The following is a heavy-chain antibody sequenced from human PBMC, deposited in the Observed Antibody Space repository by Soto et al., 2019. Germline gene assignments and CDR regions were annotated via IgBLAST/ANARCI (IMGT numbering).Heavy chain of an antibody. CDR3: ARLIADSSGYYYYYYGMDV. J-gene: IGHJ6*02. D-gene: IGHD3-22*01. CDR1: GYSFTSYW. Sequence: GESLKISCKGSGYSFTSYWIGWVRQMPGKGLEWMGIIYPGDSDTRYSPSFQGQVTISADKSISTAYLQWSSLKASDTAMYYCARLIADSSGYYYYYYGMDVWGQGTTVTVSS. V-gene: IGHV5-51*01. CDR2: IYPGDSDT.